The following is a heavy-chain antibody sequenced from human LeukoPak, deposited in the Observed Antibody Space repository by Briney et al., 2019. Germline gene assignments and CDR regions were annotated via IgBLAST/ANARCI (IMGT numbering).Heavy chain of an antibody. CDR3: ARVDTAMVTFDY. CDR2: IYHSGST. J-gene: IGHJ4*02. D-gene: IGHD5-18*01. CDR1: GGSFSGYY. Sequence: HPSETLSLTCAVYGGSFSGYYWSWIRQPPGKGLEWIGYIYHSGSTYYNPSLKSRVTISVDRSKNQFSLKLSSVTAADTAVYYCARVDTAMVTFDYWGQGTLVTVSS. V-gene: IGHV4-34*01.